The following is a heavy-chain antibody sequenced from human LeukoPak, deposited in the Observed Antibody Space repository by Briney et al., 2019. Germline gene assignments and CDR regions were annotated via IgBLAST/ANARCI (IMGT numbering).Heavy chain of an antibody. CDR3: VRESETSGWFDH. J-gene: IGHJ5*02. CDR2: ISGDGGRT. D-gene: IGHD6-25*01. V-gene: IGHV3-43*02. CDR1: GFIFDDYA. Sequence: HTGGSLRLSCAASGFIFDDYAMHWVRQAPGKGLEWVSLISGDGGRTYYTDSVKGRFTISRDNSKNSLFLQMSSLRSEDTALYFCVRESETSGWFDHWGQGTLVTVSS.